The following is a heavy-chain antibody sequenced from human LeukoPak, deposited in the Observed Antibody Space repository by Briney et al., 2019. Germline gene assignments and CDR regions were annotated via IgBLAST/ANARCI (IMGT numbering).Heavy chain of an antibody. Sequence: GESLKISCKGSGYAFSYYWIGWVRQMSGKGLGWVGVIYPGDSDTRYSPSFQGQVTICADKYISTAYLQWSSLKASDTAIYYCVRQEQLSSGSRRVDYWGQGTLVTVSS. J-gene: IGHJ4*02. D-gene: IGHD3-10*01. V-gene: IGHV5-51*01. CDR2: IYPGDSDT. CDR1: GYAFSYYW. CDR3: VRQEQLSSGSRRVDY.